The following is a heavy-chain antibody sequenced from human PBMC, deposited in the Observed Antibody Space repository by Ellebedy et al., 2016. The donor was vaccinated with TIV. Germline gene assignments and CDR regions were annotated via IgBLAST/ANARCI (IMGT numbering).Heavy chain of an antibody. CDR2: INPSGGST. CDR1: GYTFTSYY. V-gene: IGHV1-46*01. J-gene: IGHJ6*02. CDR3: ARRPSISGDYGDYYYYGMDV. D-gene: IGHD4-17*01. Sequence: AASVKVSCKASGYTFTSYYMHWVRQAPGQGLEWMGIINPSGGSTSYAQKFQGRVTMTRDTSTSTVYMELRSLRSEDTAVYYCARRPSISGDYGDYYYYGMDVWGQGTTVTVSS.